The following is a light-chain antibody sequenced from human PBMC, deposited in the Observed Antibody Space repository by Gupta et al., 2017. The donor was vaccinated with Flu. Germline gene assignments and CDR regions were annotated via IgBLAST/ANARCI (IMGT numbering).Light chain of an antibody. V-gene: IGKV3-20*01. CDR1: QSISSSS. CDR2: GGS. Sequence: IVLMQSPGTLSLSPGERATLSCWASQSISSSSLAWYQQKPGQAPRLVMYGGSTRATGIPDRFSGSGSGTDFALTISRLEPEDFAVYYCQHYGSSPYTFGQGTKVDI. J-gene: IGKJ2*01. CDR3: QHYGSSPYT.